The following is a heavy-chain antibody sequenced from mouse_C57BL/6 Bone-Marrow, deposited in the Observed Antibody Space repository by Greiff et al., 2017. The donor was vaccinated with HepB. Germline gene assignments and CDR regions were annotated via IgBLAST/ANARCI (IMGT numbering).Heavy chain of an antibody. V-gene: IGHV3-6*01. J-gene: IGHJ2*01. CDR3: AKYYGSSYYFDY. CDR2: ISYDGSN. D-gene: IGHD1-1*01. Sequence: EVHLVESGPGLVKPSQSLSLTCSVTCYSITSGYYWNWIRQFPGNKLEWMGYISYDGSNNYNPSLKNRTSITRDTSKNQFFLKLNSVTTEDTATYYCAKYYGSSYYFDYWGQGTTLTVSS. CDR1: CYSITSGYY.